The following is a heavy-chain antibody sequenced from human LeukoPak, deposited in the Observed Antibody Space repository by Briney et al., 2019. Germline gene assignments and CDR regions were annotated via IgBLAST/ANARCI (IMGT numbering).Heavy chain of an antibody. CDR1: GFTFSSYA. V-gene: IGHV3-64*01. CDR2: ISSNGGST. J-gene: IGHJ4*02. CDR3: ARMYTTHFDY. D-gene: IGHD1-1*01. Sequence: PGGSLRLSCAASGFTFSSYAMHWVRQAPGKGLEYASAISSNGGSTYYANSVKGRFTISRDNSKNTLYLQMGSLRAEDMAVYYCARMYTTHFDYWGQGTLVTVSS.